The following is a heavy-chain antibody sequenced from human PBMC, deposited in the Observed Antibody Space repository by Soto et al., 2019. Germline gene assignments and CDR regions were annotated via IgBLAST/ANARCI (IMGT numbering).Heavy chain of an antibody. D-gene: IGHD3-10*01. Sequence: QVQLVESGGGVVPPGRSLRLSCAASGFMFSRYAMHWVRQAPGKGLEWVAVISKDGSVIYYADSVKGRFTISRDKSKNMVYLQLNNLRDEDTAFFYCVRSRSGAVPDSFAYWGQGTLVTVAS. J-gene: IGHJ4*02. CDR2: ISKDGSVI. CDR3: VRSRSGAVPDSFAY. CDR1: GFMFSRYA. V-gene: IGHV3-30*04.